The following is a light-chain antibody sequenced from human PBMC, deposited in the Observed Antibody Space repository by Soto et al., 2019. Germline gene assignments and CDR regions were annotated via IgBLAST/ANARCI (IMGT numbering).Light chain of an antibody. CDR2: DIF. CDR1: QSVGSD. V-gene: IGKV3D-15*01. CDR3: QQSYSTPWT. J-gene: IGKJ1*01. Sequence: ERVITQSRPTLSVSPGARATLSCRASQSVGSDLAWYQQKPGQAPRLVIYDIFTRATGVPTRISGSGSGTDFTLTISRLEPEDFATYYCQQSYSTPWTFGQGTKVDIK.